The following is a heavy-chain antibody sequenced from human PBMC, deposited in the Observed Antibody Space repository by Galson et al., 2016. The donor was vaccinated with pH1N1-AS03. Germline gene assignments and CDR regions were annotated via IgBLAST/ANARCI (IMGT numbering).Heavy chain of an antibody. Sequence: SLRLSCAASGFTFSSYSMNWVRQAPGKGLEWVSSISWNSDKITYADSVKGRFTISRDNAKNSLYLEMNSLRAEDTALYYCAKDIGVLMVYTEGPFDYWGPGTLVTVSS. D-gene: IGHD2-8*01. J-gene: IGHJ4*02. CDR2: ISWNSDKI. CDR1: GFTFSSYS. V-gene: IGHV3-9*01. CDR3: AKDIGVLMVYTEGPFDY.